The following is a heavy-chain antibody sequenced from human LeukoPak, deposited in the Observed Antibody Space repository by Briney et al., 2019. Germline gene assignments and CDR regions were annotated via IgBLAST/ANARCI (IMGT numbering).Heavy chain of an antibody. V-gene: IGHV4-39*07. Sequence: PSETLTLTCTVSGDSISSSTYYWGWIRQPPGKGLEWIGEINHSGSTNYSPSLKSRVTISVDTSKNQFSLKLSSVTAADTAVYYCARVSLYGSGSPNGMDVWGQGTTVTVSS. D-gene: IGHD3-10*01. CDR3: ARVSLYGSGSPNGMDV. CDR1: GDSISSSTYY. CDR2: INHSGST. J-gene: IGHJ6*02.